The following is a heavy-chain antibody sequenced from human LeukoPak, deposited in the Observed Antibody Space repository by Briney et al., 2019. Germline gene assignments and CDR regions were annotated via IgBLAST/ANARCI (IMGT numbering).Heavy chain of an antibody. CDR2: INSDGSGT. Sequence: GGSLRLSCAASGFTFSNYWMPWVRHAPGKGLVWVSRINSDGSGTSYADSVRGRFTISRDNAKNSLYLQMNSLRVEDTAVYYCAKVAKYYYGSETYYFFEHWGQGTPVTASS. V-gene: IGHV3-74*01. CDR1: GFTFSNYW. J-gene: IGHJ4*02. D-gene: IGHD3-10*01. CDR3: AKVAKYYYGSETYYFFEH.